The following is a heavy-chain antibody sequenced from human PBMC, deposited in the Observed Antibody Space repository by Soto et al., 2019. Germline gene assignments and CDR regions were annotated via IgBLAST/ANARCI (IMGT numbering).Heavy chain of an antibody. Sequence: QTGGSLRLSCAASGFTVSSNYMSWVRQAPGKGLEWVSVIYSGGSTYYADSVKGRFTISRDNSKNTLYLQMNSLRAEDTAVYYRARLGVATIVDYWGQGTLVTVSS. CDR2: IYSGGST. CDR3: ARLGVATIVDY. V-gene: IGHV3-53*01. J-gene: IGHJ4*02. D-gene: IGHD5-12*01. CDR1: GFTVSSNY.